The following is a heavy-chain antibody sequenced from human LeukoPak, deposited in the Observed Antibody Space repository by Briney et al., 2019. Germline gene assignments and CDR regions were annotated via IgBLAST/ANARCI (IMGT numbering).Heavy chain of an antibody. CDR3: AKRVGSYYFDS. D-gene: IGHD3-10*01. Sequence: GGSLRLSCAASGFTFSTYAMSWVRQAPGKGLEWLSYISGSGGSTYYADSVKGRFTISRGNSKNTLYLQMNSLRAEDTALYYCAKRVGSYYFDSWGQGTLVTVSS. V-gene: IGHV3-23*01. CDR1: GFTFSTYA. CDR2: ISGSGGST. J-gene: IGHJ4*02.